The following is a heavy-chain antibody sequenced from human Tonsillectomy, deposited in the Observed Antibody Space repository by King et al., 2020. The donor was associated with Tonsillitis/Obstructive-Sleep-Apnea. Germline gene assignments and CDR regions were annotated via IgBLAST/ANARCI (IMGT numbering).Heavy chain of an antibody. CDR3: ARDYCSGGRCYSEWFDP. V-gene: IGHV1-18*01. CDR1: GYTFTSYG. D-gene: IGHD2-15*01. Sequence: QLVQSGAEVKKPGASVKVSCKASGYTFTSYGITWVRQAPGLGLEWMGWISAYIGETKYEQKFQGRVAMTTDTSTSTAYMELRSLRSDDTAVYYCARDYCSGGRCYSEWFDPWGQGTLVTVSS. CDR2: ISAYIGET. J-gene: IGHJ5*02.